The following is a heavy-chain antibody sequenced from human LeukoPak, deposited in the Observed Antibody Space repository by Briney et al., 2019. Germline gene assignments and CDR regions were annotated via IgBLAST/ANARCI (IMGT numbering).Heavy chain of an antibody. CDR2: IKHDGSEE. CDR1: GFILSGYF. CDR3: ATDRGWRTSGYYLYYFES. V-gene: IGHV3-7*01. J-gene: IGHJ4*02. Sequence: GGSLRLSCAASGFILSGYFMSWVRQAPGKGLEWVASIKHDGSEEYYVDSVRGRFIISRDNTKSSLYLQMSSLRVEDTAVYYCATDRGWRTSGYYLYYFESWGQGTLVTVSS. D-gene: IGHD3-3*01.